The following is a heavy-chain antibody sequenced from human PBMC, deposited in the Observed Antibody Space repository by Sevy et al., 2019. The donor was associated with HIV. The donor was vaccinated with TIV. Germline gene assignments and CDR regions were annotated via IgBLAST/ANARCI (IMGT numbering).Heavy chain of an antibody. V-gene: IGHV4-39*02. CDR1: GGSISSSGYY. CDR3: ARVSMIVVVITDDWGYYFDY. J-gene: IGHJ4*02. Sequence: SETLSLTCTVSGGSISSSGYYWGWIRQPPGKGLEWIGSIYYGGSTYSNPSLKSRITISVDTSKNHSSLKLSSVTAADTAVYYCARVSMIVVVITDDWGYYFDYWGQGTLVTVSS. CDR2: IYYGGST. D-gene: IGHD3-22*01.